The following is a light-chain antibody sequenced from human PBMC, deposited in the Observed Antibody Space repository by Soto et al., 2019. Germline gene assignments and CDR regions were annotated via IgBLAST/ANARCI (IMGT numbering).Light chain of an antibody. J-gene: IGKJ3*01. V-gene: IGKV3-11*01. CDR1: QSVSSY. Sequence: EIVLTQSPATLSLSPGERATLSCRASQSVSSYLAWYQQKLGQAPRLLIYDASNRATGIPARFSGSGSGTDFTLTISSLEPEDFAVYYCQQRSNWPLTFGPGTKVDIK. CDR2: DAS. CDR3: QQRSNWPLT.